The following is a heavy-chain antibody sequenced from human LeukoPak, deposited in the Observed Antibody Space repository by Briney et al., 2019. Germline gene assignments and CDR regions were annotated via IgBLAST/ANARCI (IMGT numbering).Heavy chain of an antibody. Sequence: GGSLRLSCAASGFTFGSYWMYWVRRAPGKGLVYIARINNDGGGTTYADSVKGRFTISRDNARNGAYLQMNSLRAEDTAVYYCARGGPYHAFDIWGQGTMVTVSS. CDR3: ARGGPYHAFDI. CDR1: GFTFGSYW. CDR2: INNDGGGT. D-gene: IGHD2-2*02. J-gene: IGHJ3*02. V-gene: IGHV3-74*01.